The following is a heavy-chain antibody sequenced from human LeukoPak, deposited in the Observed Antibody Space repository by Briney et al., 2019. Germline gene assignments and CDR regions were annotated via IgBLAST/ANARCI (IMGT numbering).Heavy chain of an antibody. Sequence: SETLSLTCSVSGGSIRSRNYYGGWIRQPPGEGLEWIGNIYNSGSTYYNPSLNSRVTISVDTSKNQFSLKLSSVTAADTAVYYCARKRVYDSSGYYPGGENYFDYWGQGTLVTVSS. D-gene: IGHD3-22*01. CDR1: GGSIRSRNYY. J-gene: IGHJ4*02. CDR3: ARKRVYDSSGYYPGGENYFDY. V-gene: IGHV4-39*01. CDR2: IYNSGST.